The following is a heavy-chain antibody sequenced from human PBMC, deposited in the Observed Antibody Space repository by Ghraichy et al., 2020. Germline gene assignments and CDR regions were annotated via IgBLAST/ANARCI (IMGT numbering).Heavy chain of an antibody. CDR2: IYYSGST. D-gene: IGHD5-18*01. J-gene: IGHJ3*02. CDR3: ARHWPDGIQLWFSKGPETNDAFDI. Sequence: SETLSLTCTVSGGSISSSSYYWGWIRQPPGKGLEWIGSIYYSGSTYYNPSLKSRVTISVDTSKNQFSLKLSSVTAADTAVYYCARHWPDGIQLWFSKGPETNDAFDIWGQGTMVTVSS. CDR1: GGSISSSSYY. V-gene: IGHV4-39*01.